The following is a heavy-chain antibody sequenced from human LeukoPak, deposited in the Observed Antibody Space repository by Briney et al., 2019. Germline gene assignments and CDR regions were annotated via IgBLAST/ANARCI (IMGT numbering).Heavy chain of an antibody. V-gene: IGHV1-2*02. D-gene: IGHD3-10*01. CDR1: GYTFTGYY. CDR3: ARVQYGSGSYYRASYYYYYMDV. CDR2: INPNSGGT. J-gene: IGHJ6*03. Sequence: ASVKVSCKASGYTFTGYYMHWVRQAPGQGLEWMGWINPNSGGTNYAQKFQGRVTMTRDTSISTAYMELSRLRSDDTAVYYCARVQYGSGSYYRASYYYYYMDVWGKGTTVTISS.